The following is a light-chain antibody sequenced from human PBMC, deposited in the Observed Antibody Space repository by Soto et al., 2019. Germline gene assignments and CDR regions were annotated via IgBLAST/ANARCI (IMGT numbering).Light chain of an antibody. CDR1: QSISAW. Sequence: DIQMTQSPSTLSASVGDRVTITCRASQSISAWLAWYQQIPGKAPKLLIYDASSLESGVPSRFSGSRSGTEFTLTISSLQPDDFAPYYCQQYNSYSPTFGQGTKLEI. J-gene: IGKJ2*01. CDR2: DAS. V-gene: IGKV1-5*01. CDR3: QQYNSYSPT.